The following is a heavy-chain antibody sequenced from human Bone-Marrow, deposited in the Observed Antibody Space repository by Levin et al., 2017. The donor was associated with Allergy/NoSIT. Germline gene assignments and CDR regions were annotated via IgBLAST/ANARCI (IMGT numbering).Heavy chain of an antibody. CDR1: GFSLTTNGEG. D-gene: IGHD3-10*01. V-gene: IGHV2-5*02. CDR3: AHLLDAYSLTSATYRYFDY. CDR2: LYWDDAK. J-gene: IGHJ4*02. Sequence: SGPTLVKPTQTLTLTCSFSGFSLTTNGEGGGWSRQPPGRAREWLALLYWDDAKRYSPSLKSRLTGTKDTSNNLVGGMMTNMDHVDWGTYYCAHLLDAYSLTSATYRYFDYWGQGALVTVSS.